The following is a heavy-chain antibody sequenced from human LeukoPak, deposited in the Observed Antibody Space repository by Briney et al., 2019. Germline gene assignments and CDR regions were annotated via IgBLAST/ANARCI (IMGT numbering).Heavy chain of an antibody. Sequence: AASVKVSCKASGGTFSSYAISWVRQAPGQGLEWMGRIIPILGIANYAQKFQGRVTITADKSTSTAYMELSSLRSEDTAVYYCARVPRGRSYYDSSGYYYLDYWGQGTLVTVSS. CDR1: GGTFSSYA. J-gene: IGHJ4*02. D-gene: IGHD3-22*01. V-gene: IGHV1-69*04. CDR2: IIPILGIA. CDR3: ARVPRGRSYYDSSGYYYLDY.